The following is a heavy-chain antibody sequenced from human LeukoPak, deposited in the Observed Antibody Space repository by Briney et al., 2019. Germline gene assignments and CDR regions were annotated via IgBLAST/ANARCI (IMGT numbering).Heavy chain of an antibody. CDR2: IYYSGST. CDR1: GSSISSGYY. CDR3: ARVGSGCDYYYYYYYMDV. D-gene: IGHD5-12*01. Sequence: PSETLSLTCTVSGSSISSGYYWGWIRQPPGKGLEWIGSIYYSGSTYYNPSLKSRVTISVDTSKNQFSLKLSSVTAADTAVYYCARVGSGCDYYYYYYYMDVWGKGTTVTISS. V-gene: IGHV4-38-2*02. J-gene: IGHJ6*03.